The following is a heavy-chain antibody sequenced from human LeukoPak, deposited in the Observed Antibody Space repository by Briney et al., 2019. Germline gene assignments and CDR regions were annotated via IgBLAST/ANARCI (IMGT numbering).Heavy chain of an antibody. CDR3: ARDIVVVVAASYYYYYGMDV. CDR1: GGTFSSYA. J-gene: IGHJ6*04. D-gene: IGHD2-15*01. CDR2: IIPIFGTA. V-gene: IGHV1-69*01. Sequence: GSSVKFSCKASGGTFSSYAISWVRQAPGQGLEWMGGIIPIFGTANYAQKFQGRVTLTADESTSTAYMELSSLRSEDTAVYYCARDIVVVVAASYYYYYGMDVWGKGTTVTVSS.